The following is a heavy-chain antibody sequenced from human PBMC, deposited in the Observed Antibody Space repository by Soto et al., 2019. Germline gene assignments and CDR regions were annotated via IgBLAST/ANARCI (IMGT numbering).Heavy chain of an antibody. Sequence: QVQLVESGGGVVQPGRSLRLSCAASGFSFSTYGMHWVRQAPGKGLEWVAVIWYDGSNKYYGDSVKGRVTISRDNSKNTLYLQMNSLRAEDTAVYYCARAVGPFDYWGQGTLVTVSS. CDR2: IWYDGSNK. J-gene: IGHJ4*02. CDR1: GFSFSTYG. CDR3: ARAVGPFDY. V-gene: IGHV3-33*01. D-gene: IGHD3-16*01.